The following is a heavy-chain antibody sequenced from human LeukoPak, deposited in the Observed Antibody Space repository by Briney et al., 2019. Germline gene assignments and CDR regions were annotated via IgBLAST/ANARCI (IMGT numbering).Heavy chain of an antibody. D-gene: IGHD3-9*01. CDR1: GFTFSNYG. Sequence: GGSLRLSCAASGFTFSNYGMSWVRQAPGKGLEWVSGIIDSGTGTYYADAVKGRFTISRDNSKNTLYLQMNSLRAEDTAVYYCAKGRPYFDWLYYWGQGTLVTVSS. CDR3: AKGRPYFDWLYY. CDR2: IIDSGTGT. V-gene: IGHV3-23*01. J-gene: IGHJ4*02.